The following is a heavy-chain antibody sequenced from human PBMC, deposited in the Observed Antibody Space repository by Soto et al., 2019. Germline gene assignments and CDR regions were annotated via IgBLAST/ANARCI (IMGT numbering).Heavy chain of an antibody. CDR1: GFTFSSYA. J-gene: IGHJ5*02. CDR2: ISTRGGDT. D-gene: IGHD3-10*01. V-gene: IGHV3-23*01. CDR3: ASHPTYYYGSGMGWFDR. Sequence: EVQLLESGGGLVQPGGSLRLSCVASGFTFSSYAMTWVRQAPGKGLAWVSAISTRGGDTYYADSVKGRFTVSRDNSKKTLYLQMNSLRAEDTALYYCASHPTYYYGSGMGWFDRWGPGTLVTVSS.